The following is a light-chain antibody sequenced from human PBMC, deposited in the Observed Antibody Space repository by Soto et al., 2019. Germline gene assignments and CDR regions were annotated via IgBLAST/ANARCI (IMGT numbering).Light chain of an antibody. Sequence: QSALTQPRSVSGSPGQSVTISCTGTSSDVGDYNYVSWYQQHPGKAPKLMIYAVNMRPSGVPDRFSGSKSGNTASLTISGLQAEDEADYSCCSYAGSYTWVFGGGTKVTVL. V-gene: IGLV2-11*01. CDR1: SSDVGDYNY. CDR3: CSYAGSYTWV. J-gene: IGLJ3*02. CDR2: AVN.